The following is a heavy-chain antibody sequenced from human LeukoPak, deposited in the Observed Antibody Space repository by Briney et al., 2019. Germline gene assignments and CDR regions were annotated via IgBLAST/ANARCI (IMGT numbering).Heavy chain of an antibody. J-gene: IGHJ4*02. Sequence: GGSLRLSCAASGFTFSRHAMSWVRQAPGKGLEWVSAISGSGDSTYYADSVKGRFTISRDNSKNTLYLQMNSLRAEDTAVFYCAKSRSAIAAAGTNYWGQGTQVTVSS. V-gene: IGHV3-23*01. CDR3: AKSRSAIAAAGTNY. CDR1: GFTFSRHA. CDR2: ISGSGDST. D-gene: IGHD6-13*01.